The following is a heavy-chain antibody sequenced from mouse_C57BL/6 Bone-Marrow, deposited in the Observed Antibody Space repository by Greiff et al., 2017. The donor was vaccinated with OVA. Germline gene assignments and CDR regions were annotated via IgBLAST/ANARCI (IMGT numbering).Heavy chain of an antibody. CDR3: ITTVVATRYYYAMDY. V-gene: IGHV14-3*01. CDR1: GFNIKNTY. J-gene: IGHJ4*01. D-gene: IGHD1-1*01. Sequence: VQLQQSVAELVRPGASVKLSCTASGFNIKNTYMHWVKQRPEQGLEWIGRIDPANGNTKYAPKFQGKATITADTSSNTAYLQLSSLTSEDTAIYYGITTVVATRYYYAMDYWGQGTSVTVSS. CDR2: IDPANGNT.